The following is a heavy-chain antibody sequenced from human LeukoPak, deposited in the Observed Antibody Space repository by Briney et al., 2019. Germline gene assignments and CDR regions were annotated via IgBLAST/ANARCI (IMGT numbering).Heavy chain of an antibody. J-gene: IGHJ6*02. CDR2: IKQDGSEK. D-gene: IGHD6-13*01. Sequence: GGSLRLSCAASGFTFSRYWMSWVRQAPGKGLEWVANIKQDGSEKYYVDSVKGRFTISRDNAKNSLYLQMNSLRAEDTAVYYCARTEGEATGTDYYYGMDVWGQGTTVTVSS. CDR3: ARTEGEATGTDYYYGMDV. CDR1: GFTFSRYW. V-gene: IGHV3-7*01.